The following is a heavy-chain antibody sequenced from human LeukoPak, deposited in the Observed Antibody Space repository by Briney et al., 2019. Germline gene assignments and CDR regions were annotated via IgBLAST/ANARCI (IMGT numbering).Heavy chain of an antibody. V-gene: IGHV3-20*04. D-gene: IGHD3-9*01. CDR2: IKWNGGST. Sequence: PGGSLRLSCAASGFTFDDYGMSWVRQAQGKGLEWVSGIKWNGGSTGYADSVKGRFTISRDNAKNSLYLQMNSLRAEDTALYYCARIGSHYDILTGYGMDVWGQGTTVTVSS. J-gene: IGHJ6*02. CDR1: GFTFDDYG. CDR3: ARIGSHYDILTGYGMDV.